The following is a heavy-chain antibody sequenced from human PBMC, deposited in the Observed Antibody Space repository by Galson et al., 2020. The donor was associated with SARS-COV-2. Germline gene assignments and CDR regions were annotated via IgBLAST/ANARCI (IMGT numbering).Heavy chain of an antibody. CDR2: IHYSGSP. Sequence: SETMSLTCTVSGRSISSYYWSWIRQPPGKGLEWIGYIHYSGSPNYHPSLKSRATISVATSKNQFSLKLSSVTAAATAVYYCSRGLVGAYCDCLTGYYNNWFDPWGQGTLVTVSS. J-gene: IGHJ5*02. V-gene: IGHV4-59*01. D-gene: IGHD3-9*01. CDR3: SRGLVGAYCDCLTGYYNNWFDP. CDR1: GRSISSYY.